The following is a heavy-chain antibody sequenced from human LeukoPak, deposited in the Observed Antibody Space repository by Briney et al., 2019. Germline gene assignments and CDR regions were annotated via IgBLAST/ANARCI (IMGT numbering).Heavy chain of an antibody. CDR3: ARVDKGSGWYGTYFDY. D-gene: IGHD6-19*01. V-gene: IGHV1-2*02. CDR1: GYTFTGYH. Sequence: ASVKVSCKASGYTFTGYHMHWVRQAPGQGLEWMGWINPNSGGTNYAQKFQGRVTMTRDTSISTAYMELSRLRSDDTAVYYCARVDKGSGWYGTYFDYWGQGTLVTVSS. CDR2: INPNSGGT. J-gene: IGHJ4*02.